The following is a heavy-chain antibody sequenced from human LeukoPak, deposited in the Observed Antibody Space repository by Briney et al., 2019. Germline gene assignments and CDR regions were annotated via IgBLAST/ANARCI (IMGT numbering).Heavy chain of an antibody. V-gene: IGHV3-21*01. CDR2: ISSSSSYI. CDR3: ARDVETYAAAEEYYFDY. Sequence: PGGSLRLSCAASGFTFSSYSMNWVRQAPGKGLGWVSSISSSSSYIYYADSVKGRFTISRDNAKNSLYLQMNSLRAEDTAVYYCARDVETYAAAEEYYFDYWGQGTLVTVSS. D-gene: IGHD6-13*01. J-gene: IGHJ4*02. CDR1: GFTFSSYS.